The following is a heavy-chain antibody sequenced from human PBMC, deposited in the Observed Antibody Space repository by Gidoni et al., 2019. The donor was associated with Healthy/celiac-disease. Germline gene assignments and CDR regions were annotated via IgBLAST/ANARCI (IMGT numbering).Heavy chain of an antibody. CDR2: ISSSSSYI. D-gene: IGHD4-17*01. J-gene: IGHJ6*02. CDR1: GFTFSSYS. V-gene: IGHV3-21*01. Sequence: EVQLVESGGGLVKPGGSLRLSCAASGFTFSSYSMNWVRQAPGKGLEWVSSISSSSSYIYYADSVKGRFTISRDNAKNSLYLQMNSLRAEDTAVYYCARVPSADYGDYYGMDVWGQGTTVTVSS. CDR3: ARVPSADYGDYYGMDV.